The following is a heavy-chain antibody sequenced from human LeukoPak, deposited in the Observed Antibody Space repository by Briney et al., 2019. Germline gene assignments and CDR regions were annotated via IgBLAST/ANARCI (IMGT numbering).Heavy chain of an antibody. CDR3: AKWGDYDVLTGYYVSDY. CDR2: ITGSGGNT. D-gene: IGHD3-9*01. J-gene: IGHJ4*02. CDR1: GFPFSNYA. V-gene: IGHV3-23*01. Sequence: PGASLRLSCAASGFPFSNYAMSWVREAPGRGLEGVSAITGSGGNTYYADSVKGRFTISRDNSKNTVFLQMNSLRAEDTAVYYYAKWGDYDVLTGYYVSDYWGQGTLVTVSS.